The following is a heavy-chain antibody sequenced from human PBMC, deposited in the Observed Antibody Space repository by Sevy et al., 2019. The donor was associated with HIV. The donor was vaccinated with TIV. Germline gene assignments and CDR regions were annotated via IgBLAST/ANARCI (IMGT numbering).Heavy chain of an antibody. J-gene: IGHJ1*01. V-gene: IGHV1-2*02. Sequence: AAVKVSCKASGYTFIAYYIHWVRQAPGQGLEWMGWINPNSGGTNFAQKFQGRVTMTRDTSISTAYMELSRLRSDDTAVYYCARGGLGLRSRDLSRGYFQHWGQGTAVTVSS. CDR2: INPNSGGT. D-gene: IGHD3-16*02. CDR1: GYTFIAYY. CDR3: ARGGLGLRSRDLSRGYFQH.